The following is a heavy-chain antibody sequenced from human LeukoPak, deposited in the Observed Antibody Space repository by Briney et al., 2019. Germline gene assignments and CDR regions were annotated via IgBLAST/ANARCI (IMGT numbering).Heavy chain of an antibody. CDR2: INHSGST. CDR1: GFTFSRYV. Sequence: PGGSLRLSCAASGFTFSRYVMSWVRQPPGKGLEWIGEINHSGSTNYNPSLKSRVTISVDTSKNQFSLKLSSVTAADTAVYYCARVTREDILTGYYTYYYYYYMDVWGKGTTVTISS. D-gene: IGHD3-9*01. CDR3: ARVTREDILTGYYTYYYYYYMDV. J-gene: IGHJ6*03. V-gene: IGHV4-34*01.